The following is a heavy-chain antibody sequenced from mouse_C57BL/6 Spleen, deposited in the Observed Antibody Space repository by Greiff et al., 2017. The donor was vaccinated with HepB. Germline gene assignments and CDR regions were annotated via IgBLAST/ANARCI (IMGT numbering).Heavy chain of an antibody. CDR2: IYPGSGST. D-gene: IGHD1-1*01. J-gene: IGHJ1*03. V-gene: IGHV1-55*01. CDR3: ARWDYGSSYAYFDV. Sequence: QVQLQQPGAELVKPGASVKMSCKASGYTFTSYWITWVKQRPGQGLEWIGDIYPGSGSTNYNEKFKSKATLTVDTSSSTAYMQLSSLTSEDSAVYYCARWDYGSSYAYFDVWGTGTTVTVSS. CDR1: GYTFTSYW.